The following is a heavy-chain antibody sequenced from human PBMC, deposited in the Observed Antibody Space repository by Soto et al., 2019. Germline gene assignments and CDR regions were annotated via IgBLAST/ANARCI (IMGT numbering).Heavy chain of an antibody. V-gene: IGHV4-4*02. D-gene: IGHD2-15*01. J-gene: IGHJ6*02. CDR1: GGSISSSNW. CDR2: IYHSGST. Sequence: QVQLQESGPGLVKPSGTLSLTCAVSGGSISSSNWWSWVRQPPGKGLEWIGEIYHSGSTNYNPSLKSRVTTSVDKSKNRVSLKLSSVTAADRAVDYCARDKVAGPSYYYGMDVWGQGTTVTVSS. CDR3: ARDKVAGPSYYYGMDV.